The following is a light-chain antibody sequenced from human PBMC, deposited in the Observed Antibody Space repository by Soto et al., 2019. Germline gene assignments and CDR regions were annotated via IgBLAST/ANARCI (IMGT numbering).Light chain of an antibody. CDR3: SSYTSSSTHYV. CDR1: SNDVGGYNY. CDR2: DVS. J-gene: IGLJ1*01. Sequence: QSALTQPVSVSGSPGQSITISCTGTSNDVGGYNYVSWYQHHPGKAPKLVLYDVSNRPSGVSNRFSGSKSGNTASLTISGLQPEDEADYYCSSYTSSSTHYVFGTGTKVTVL. V-gene: IGLV2-14*03.